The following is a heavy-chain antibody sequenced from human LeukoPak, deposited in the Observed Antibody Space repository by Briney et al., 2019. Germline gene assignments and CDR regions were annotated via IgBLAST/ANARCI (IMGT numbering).Heavy chain of an antibody. CDR3: ASGYYYDSSGYPPANDY. CDR2: VYSGGST. J-gene: IGHJ4*02. D-gene: IGHD3-22*01. Sequence: SGGSLRLSCAASGFTVSSNYMSWVRQAPGKGLEWVSVVYSGGSTYYADSVKGRFTISRDNSKNTLYLQMNSLRAEDTAVYYCASGYYYDSSGYPPANDYWGQGTLVTVSS. CDR1: GFTVSSNY. V-gene: IGHV3-66*01.